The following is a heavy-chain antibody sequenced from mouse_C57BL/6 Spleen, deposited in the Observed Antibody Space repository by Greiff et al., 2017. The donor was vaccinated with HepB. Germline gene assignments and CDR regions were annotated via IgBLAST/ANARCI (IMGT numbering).Heavy chain of an antibody. CDR3: ARDGYDGAWFAY. Sequence: VQLQQPGAELVRPGSSVKLSCKASGYTFTSYWMHWVKQRPIQVLEWIGNIDPSDSETHYNQKFKDKATLTVDKSSSTAYMQLSILTSEDSAVYYCARDGYDGAWFAYWAQGTLVTVSA. J-gene: IGHJ3*01. D-gene: IGHD2-2*01. V-gene: IGHV1-52*01. CDR1: GYTFTSYW. CDR2: IDPSDSET.